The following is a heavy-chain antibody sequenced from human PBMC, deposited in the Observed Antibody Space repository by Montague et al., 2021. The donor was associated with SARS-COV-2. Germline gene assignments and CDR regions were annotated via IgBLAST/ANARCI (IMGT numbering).Heavy chain of an antibody. Sequence: SETLSLTCTVSGGSISSYYWSWIRQPPGKGLEWIGYIYYSGSTNYNPSLKSRVTISVDTSKNQFSLKLSSVTAADTVVYYCARGIFTIPFIPAHYYMDVWGKGTTVTVSS. J-gene: IGHJ6*03. V-gene: IGHV4-59*01. D-gene: IGHD3-3*01. CDR1: GGSISSYY. CDR2: IYYSGST. CDR3: ARGIFTIPFIPAHYYMDV.